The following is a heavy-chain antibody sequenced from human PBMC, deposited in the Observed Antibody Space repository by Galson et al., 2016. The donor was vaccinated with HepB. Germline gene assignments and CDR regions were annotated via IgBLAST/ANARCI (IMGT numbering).Heavy chain of an antibody. D-gene: IGHD3-10*01. J-gene: IGHJ6*02. Sequence: CAISGDSVSNNHAAWNRIRQSPSRGLEWLGRTFYRSTWENHYAGSVKNRITISPDTSRNQFSLHLDSVTPEDTAVYYCARAVMLGRGMDVWGQGTTVTVSS. CDR3: ARAVMLGRGMDV. CDR1: GDSVSNNHAA. CDR2: TFYRSTWEN. V-gene: IGHV6-1*01.